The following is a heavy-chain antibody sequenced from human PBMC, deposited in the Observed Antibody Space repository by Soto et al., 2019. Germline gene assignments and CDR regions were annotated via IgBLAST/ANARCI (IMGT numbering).Heavy chain of an antibody. V-gene: IGHV3-30*18. J-gene: IGHJ6*02. CDR2: ISYDGSNK. CDR3: AKDGDCSGGSCYYYYYYGMDV. Sequence: QVQLVESGGGVVQPGRSLRLSCAASGFTFSSYGMHWVRQAPGKGLEWVAVISYDGSNKYYADSVKGRFTISRDNSKNTLYLQMNSLRAEDTAVYYCAKDGDCSGGSCYYYYYYGMDVWGQGTTVTVSS. CDR1: GFTFSSYG. D-gene: IGHD2-15*01.